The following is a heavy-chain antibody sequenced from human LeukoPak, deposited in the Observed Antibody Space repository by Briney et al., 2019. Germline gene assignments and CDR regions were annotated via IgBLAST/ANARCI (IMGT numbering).Heavy chain of an antibody. J-gene: IGHJ4*02. CDR2: ISGGGGPT. Sequence: GGALRLSCAASGFTFSSYAMSWVRQAPGKGLEWVSVISGGGGPTYYADSVKGRFTISRDNSKNTLYLQMNSLRAEDTAVYFCAKDPTYYSHTSGYYFDYWGEGTLVTVSS. V-gene: IGHV3-23*01. D-gene: IGHD3-22*01. CDR3: AKDPTYYSHTSGYYFDY. CDR1: GFTFSSYA.